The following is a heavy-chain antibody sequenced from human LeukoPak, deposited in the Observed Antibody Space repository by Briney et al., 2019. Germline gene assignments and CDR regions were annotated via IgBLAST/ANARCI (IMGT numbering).Heavy chain of an antibody. CDR2: IKQDGSEK. CDR1: GFTFSSYW. V-gene: IGHV3-7*01. J-gene: IGHJ4*02. CDR3: ARVPYSSRFDY. D-gene: IGHD6-13*01. Sequence: GGSLRLSCAASGFTFSSYWMSWVRQAPGKGREWVANIKQDGSEKYYVDSVKGRFTISRDNAKNSLYLQMNSLRAEDTAVYYCARVPYSSRFDYWGQGTLVTVSS.